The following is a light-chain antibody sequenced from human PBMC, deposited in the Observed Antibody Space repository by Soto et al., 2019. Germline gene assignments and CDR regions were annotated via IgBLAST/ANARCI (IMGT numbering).Light chain of an antibody. J-gene: IGLJ2*01. V-gene: IGLV2-8*01. CDR3: SSYAGSSTWL. CDR2: EVS. CDR1: SSDVGAYNF. Sequence: QSVLTQPPSASGSPGQSVTISCTGTSSDVGAYNFVSWYQQHPDKAPKLMIYEVSKRPSGVPDRFSGSKSGNTASLTVSGLQAEDEADYYCSSYAGSSTWLFGGGTKLTVL.